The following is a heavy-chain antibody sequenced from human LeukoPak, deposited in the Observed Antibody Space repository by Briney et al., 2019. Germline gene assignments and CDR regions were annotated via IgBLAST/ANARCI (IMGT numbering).Heavy chain of an antibody. Sequence: GGSLRPSCAASELTSSTSWMNWVRQAPGKGLEWVAHINPDGRDTYYVDSVKGRFTISRDNAQNSMYLQMNSLRVEDTAVYYCTSWGDTTAEYFQRWGQGTLVTVSS. V-gene: IGHV3-7*01. D-gene: IGHD2-21*02. CDR2: INPDGRDT. CDR1: ELTSSTSW. CDR3: TSWGDTTAEYFQR. J-gene: IGHJ1*01.